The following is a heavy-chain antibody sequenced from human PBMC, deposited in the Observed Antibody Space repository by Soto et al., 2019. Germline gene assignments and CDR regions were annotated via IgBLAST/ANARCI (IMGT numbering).Heavy chain of an antibody. V-gene: IGHV3-21*01. D-gene: IGHD3-3*01. Sequence: EVQLLESGGGLIQPGGSLRLSCAASGFTFSSYSMNWVRQAPGKGLEWVSSISSSSSYIYYADSVKGRFTISRDNAKNSLYLQMNSLRAEDTAVYYGARGGGHDFWSGYYPFLDWFDPWGQGTLVTVSS. CDR2: ISSSSSYI. CDR3: ARGGGHDFWSGYYPFLDWFDP. J-gene: IGHJ5*02. CDR1: GFTFSSYS.